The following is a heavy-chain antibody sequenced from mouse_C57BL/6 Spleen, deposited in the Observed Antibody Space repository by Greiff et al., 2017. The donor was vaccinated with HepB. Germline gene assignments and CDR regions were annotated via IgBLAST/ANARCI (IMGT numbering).Heavy chain of an antibody. CDR2: IRLKSDNYAT. V-gene: IGHV6-3*01. CDR3: TGNDYHWYFDV. CDR1: GFTFSNYW. J-gene: IGHJ1*03. D-gene: IGHD2-4*01. Sequence: EVMLVESGGGLVQPGGSMKLSCVASGFTFSNYWMNWVRQSPEKGLEWVAQIRLKSDNYATHYAESVKGRFTISRDDSKSSVYLQMNNLRAEDTGIYYCTGNDYHWYFDVWGTGTTVTVSS.